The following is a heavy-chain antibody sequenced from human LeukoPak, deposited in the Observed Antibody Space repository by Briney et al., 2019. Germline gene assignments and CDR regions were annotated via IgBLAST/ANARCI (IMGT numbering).Heavy chain of an antibody. Sequence: ASVKVSCKASGYTFTSYGISWVRQAPGQGLEWMGWISGNNGNTNYAQKLQGRVTMTTDTSTSTAYMDLRSLRSDDTAVYYCARESQLERHDAFDIWGQGTMVTVSS. CDR2: ISGNNGNT. CDR3: ARESQLERHDAFDI. D-gene: IGHD1-1*01. J-gene: IGHJ3*02. V-gene: IGHV1-18*01. CDR1: GYTFTSYG.